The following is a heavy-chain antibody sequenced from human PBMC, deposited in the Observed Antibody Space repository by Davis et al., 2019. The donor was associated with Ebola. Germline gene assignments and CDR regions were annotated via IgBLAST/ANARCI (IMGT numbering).Heavy chain of an antibody. J-gene: IGHJ4*02. V-gene: IGHV3-48*03. CDR2: ISASGSPI. D-gene: IGHD2-21*01. CDR3: AREAPSCGGDCLDY. Sequence: GESLKISCITSGFTFYRYEMNWVRQAPGKGLEWVSFISASGSPIYYADSVKGRFTISRDNAKNSLFLQMNSLRAEDTAVYYCAREAPSCGGDCLDYWGQGTLVTVSS. CDR1: GFTFYRYE.